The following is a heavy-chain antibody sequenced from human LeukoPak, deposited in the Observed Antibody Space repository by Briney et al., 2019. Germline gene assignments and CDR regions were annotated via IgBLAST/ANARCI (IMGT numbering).Heavy chain of an antibody. CDR1: GYTFTGYY. D-gene: IGHD6-19*01. V-gene: IGHV1-2*02. J-gene: IGHJ4*02. CDR2: INPNSGGT. CDR3: ARDAYSSGWYLSVYYFDY. Sequence: ASVKVSCKASGYTFTGYYMHWVRQAPGQGLEWMGWINPNSGGTNYAQKFQGRVTMTRDTSISTAYMELSRLRSDDTAVYYCARDAYSSGWYLSVYYFDYWGQGTLVTVSS.